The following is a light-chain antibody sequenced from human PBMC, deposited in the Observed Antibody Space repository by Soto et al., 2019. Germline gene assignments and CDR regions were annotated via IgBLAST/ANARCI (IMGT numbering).Light chain of an antibody. CDR3: SSRTNRNTLI. V-gene: IGLV2-18*02. Sequence: QSALTQPPSVSGSPGQSVTISCTGTSSDVGSYNRVSWYQQPPGTAPKLMIYEVSNRPSGVPDRFSGSKSGNTASLTISGLQAEGEADYYCSSRTNRNTLIFGGGTKVTLL. J-gene: IGLJ2*01. CDR2: EVS. CDR1: SSDVGSYNR.